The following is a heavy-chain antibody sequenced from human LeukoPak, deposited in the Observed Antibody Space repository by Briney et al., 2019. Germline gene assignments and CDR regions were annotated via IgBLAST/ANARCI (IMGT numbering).Heavy chain of an antibody. CDR3: AKDNNYYGSGSYFDAFDI. CDR2: IRYDGSNK. J-gene: IGHJ3*02. D-gene: IGHD3-10*01. CDR1: GFTFSSYG. Sequence: GGSLRLSCAASGFTFSSYGMHWVRQTPGKGLEWVAFIRYDGSNKYYADSVKGRFTISRDNSKNTLYLQMNSLRAEDTAVYYCAKDNNYYGSGSYFDAFDIWGQGTMVTVSS. V-gene: IGHV3-30*02.